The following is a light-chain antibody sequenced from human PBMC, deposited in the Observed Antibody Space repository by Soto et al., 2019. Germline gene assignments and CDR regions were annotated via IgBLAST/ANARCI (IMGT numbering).Light chain of an antibody. CDR2: DVS. J-gene: IGLJ2*01. V-gene: IGLV2-14*03. Sequence: QSALTQPASVSGSPGQSITISCTGTSSDVGGYEYVSWYQQHPGKAPNLMIYDVSRRPAGVSNRFSGSKSENTASLTISGLQTADEADYYCSSYTTSSTLIFGGGTKLTVL. CDR1: SSDVGGYEY. CDR3: SSYTTSSTLI.